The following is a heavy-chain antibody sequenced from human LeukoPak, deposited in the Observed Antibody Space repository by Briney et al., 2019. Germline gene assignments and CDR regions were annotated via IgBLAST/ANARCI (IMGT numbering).Heavy chain of an antibody. J-gene: IGHJ6*02. CDR3: AREAVTAAQPYYHFGMDV. V-gene: IGHV3-48*03. CDR2: ISSSGSTI. CDR1: GSPFSSYE. D-gene: IGHD4-11*01. Sequence: GGSLRLSCAASGSPFSSYEMNWVRRAPGRGWGWVSFISSSGSTIYYEDSVRGGSTNSRDNANNSQYQEITSLRAEDTAVYYYAREAVTAAQPYYHFGMDVWGQGTTVTVSS.